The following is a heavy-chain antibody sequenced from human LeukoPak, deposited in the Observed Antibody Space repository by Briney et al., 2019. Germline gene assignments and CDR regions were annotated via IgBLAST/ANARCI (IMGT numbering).Heavy chain of an antibody. CDR3: ARDPSIAVAGYFDY. D-gene: IGHD6-19*01. CDR1: GYTFTSYG. Sequence: ASVKVSCKASGYTFTSYGISWVRQAPGQGLEWMGWISAYNGNTNYAQKLQGRVTITADESTSTAYMELSSLRSEDTAVYYCARDPSIAVAGYFDYWGQGTLVTVSS. J-gene: IGHJ4*02. V-gene: IGHV1-18*01. CDR2: ISAYNGNT.